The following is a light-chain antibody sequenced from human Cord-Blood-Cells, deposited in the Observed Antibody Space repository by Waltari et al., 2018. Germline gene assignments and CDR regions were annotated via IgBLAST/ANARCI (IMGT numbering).Light chain of an antibody. CDR2: WAS. J-gene: IGKJ3*01. Sequence: DIVMTQSPDSLAVSLGERATINCKSSQSVLYISNNKNYLAWYQQEPGQPPKLLIYWASTRESGVPDRFSGSGSGIDFTLTISSLQAEDVAVYYCQQYYSTPFTFGPGTKVDIK. CDR3: QQYYSTPFT. CDR1: QSVLYISNNKNY. V-gene: IGKV4-1*01.